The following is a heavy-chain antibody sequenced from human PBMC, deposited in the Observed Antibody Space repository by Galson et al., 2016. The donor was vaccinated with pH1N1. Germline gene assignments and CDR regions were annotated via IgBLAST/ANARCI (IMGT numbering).Heavy chain of an antibody. V-gene: IGHV5-51*01. D-gene: IGHD4-17*01. J-gene: IGHJ3*02. CDR1: GYRFPSSW. Sequence: QSGAEVKKPGESLKISCKGSGYRFPSSWIGWVRQMPGKGLEWMGIIYLGGSLIRYRPSFQGQVTISADKSVTIVYLEWVSLKASDTATYYCARQNDYGDYRGDAFDIWGQGTMVTVSS. CDR2: IYLGGSLI. CDR3: ARQNDYGDYRGDAFDI.